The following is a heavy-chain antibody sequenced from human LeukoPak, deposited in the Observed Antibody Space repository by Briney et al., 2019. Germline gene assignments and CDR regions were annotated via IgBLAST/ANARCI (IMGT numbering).Heavy chain of an antibody. Sequence: GASVKVSCKASGYTFTSYYMHWVRQAPGQGLEWMGIINPSGGSTSYAQKFQGRVTMTRDMSISTAYMELSRLRSDDTAVYYCARLASLYDSSGYYWGDYWGQGTLVTVSS. D-gene: IGHD3-22*01. V-gene: IGHV1-46*01. CDR2: INPSGGST. J-gene: IGHJ4*02. CDR1: GYTFTSYY. CDR3: ARLASLYDSSGYYWGDY.